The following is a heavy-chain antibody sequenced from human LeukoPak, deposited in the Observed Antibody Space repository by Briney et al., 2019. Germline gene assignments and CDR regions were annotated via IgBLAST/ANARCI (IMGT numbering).Heavy chain of an antibody. CDR1: GGSVSSGSYY. CDR3: ARDYSNWFDP. D-gene: IGHD2-15*01. Sequence: SETLSLTCTVSGGSVSSGSYYWSWIRQPPGKGLEWIGYIYYSGSTYYNPSLKSRVTISVDTSKNQFSLKLSSVTAADTAVYYCARDYSNWFDPWGQGTLVTVSS. J-gene: IGHJ5*02. V-gene: IGHV4-61*01. CDR2: IYYSGST.